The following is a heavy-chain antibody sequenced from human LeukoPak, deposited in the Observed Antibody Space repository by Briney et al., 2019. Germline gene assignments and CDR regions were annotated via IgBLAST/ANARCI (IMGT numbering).Heavy chain of an antibody. D-gene: IGHD6-13*01. J-gene: IGHJ4*02. Sequence: GGSLRLSCAASGFTVSSNYMSWVRQAPGKGLEWVSVIYSGGSTYYADSVKGRFTISRDNSKNTLYLQMNSLRAEDTAVYYCARTGRNFIAAAYYFDYWGQGTLVTVSS. CDR2: IYSGGST. V-gene: IGHV3-53*01. CDR3: ARTGRNFIAAAYYFDY. CDR1: GFTVSSNY.